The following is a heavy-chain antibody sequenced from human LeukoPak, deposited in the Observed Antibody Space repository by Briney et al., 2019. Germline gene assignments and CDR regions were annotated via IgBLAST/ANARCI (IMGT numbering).Heavy chain of an antibody. CDR3: ARDPYDSSGYSFGAFDI. CDR1: GFTFSSSW. J-gene: IGHJ3*02. V-gene: IGHV3-7*01. Sequence: GGSLRLSCAASGFTFSSSWMSWVRQAPGKGPEWVANIKQDESEKYYVDSVKGRFTVSRDNAKNSLYLQMNSLRAEDTAVYYCARDPYDSSGYSFGAFDIWGQGTMVSVSS. D-gene: IGHD3-22*01. CDR2: IKQDESEK.